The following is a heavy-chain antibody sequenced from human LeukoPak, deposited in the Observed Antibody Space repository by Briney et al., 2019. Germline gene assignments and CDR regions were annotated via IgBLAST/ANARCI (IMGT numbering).Heavy chain of an antibody. Sequence: VGSLRLSCAASGFTFSSHAMHWVRQAPGKGLEWVAVIWSDGSNKYYADSVKGRFTISRDNSKDTLYLQMNSLRDEDTAVYYCARDRGARYYDYWGQGTQVSVSS. CDR1: GFTFSSHA. CDR2: IWSDGSNK. V-gene: IGHV3-33*08. CDR3: ARDRGARYYDY. D-gene: IGHD3-10*01. J-gene: IGHJ4*02.